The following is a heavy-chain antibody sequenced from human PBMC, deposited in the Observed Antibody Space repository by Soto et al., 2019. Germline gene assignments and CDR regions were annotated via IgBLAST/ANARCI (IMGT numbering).Heavy chain of an antibody. V-gene: IGHV4-30-2*01. Sequence: SETLSLTCAVSGGSISSGGYSWSWIRQPPGKSMECIGYIYHSGSTYYNPSLKSRVTMSVDRSKNQFSLKLSSVTAADTSVYYCARAKTTVTTFDYWGQGTLVTVSS. CDR3: ARAKTTVTTFDY. J-gene: IGHJ4*02. D-gene: IGHD4-17*01. CDR2: IYHSGST. CDR1: GGSISSGGYS.